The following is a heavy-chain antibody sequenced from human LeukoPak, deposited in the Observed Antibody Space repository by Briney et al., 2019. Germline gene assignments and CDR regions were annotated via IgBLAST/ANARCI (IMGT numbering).Heavy chain of an antibody. CDR3: ARGLSALGDPVGY. CDR2: MNPNSGNT. J-gene: IGHJ4*02. D-gene: IGHD4-17*01. CDR1: GYTFTSYD. Sequence: ASVKVSCEASGYTFTSYDINWVRQATGQGLEWMGWMNPNSGNTGYAQKFQGRVTMTRNTSISTAYMELSSLRSEDTAVYYCARGLSALGDPVGYWGQGTLVTVSS. V-gene: IGHV1-8*01.